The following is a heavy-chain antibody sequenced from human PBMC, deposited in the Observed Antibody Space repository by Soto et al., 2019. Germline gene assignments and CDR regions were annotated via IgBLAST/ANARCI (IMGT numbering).Heavy chain of an antibody. D-gene: IGHD2-15*01. CDR3: ARYDRDGGNTAFAY. V-gene: IGHV4-61*08. Sequence: SETLSLTCDVSGDTISTGGYTWAWIRQPPGKALEWIGYIYYSGSTNYNPSLKSRVTISVDTSKNQFSLKLSSVTAADTAVYYCARYDRDGGNTAFAYWGQGTLVTVSS. CDR1: GDTISTGGYT. CDR2: IYYSGST. J-gene: IGHJ4*02.